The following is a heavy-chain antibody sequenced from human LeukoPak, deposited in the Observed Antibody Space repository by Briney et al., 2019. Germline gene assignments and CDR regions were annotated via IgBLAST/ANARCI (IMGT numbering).Heavy chain of an antibody. Sequence: GGSLRLSCAASGFTFSSYGMHWVRQAPGKGLEWVAVISYDGSNKYYADSVKGRFTISRDNSKNTLYLQMNSLRAEDTAVYYCAKFCEGDAFDIWGQGTMVTVSS. CDR2: ISYDGSNK. D-gene: IGHD3-3*01. J-gene: IGHJ3*02. CDR3: AKFCEGDAFDI. V-gene: IGHV3-30*18. CDR1: GFTFSSYG.